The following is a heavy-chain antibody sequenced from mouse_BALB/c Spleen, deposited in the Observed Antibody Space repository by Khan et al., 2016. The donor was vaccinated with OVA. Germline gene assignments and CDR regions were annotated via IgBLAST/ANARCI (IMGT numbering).Heavy chain of an antibody. Sequence: EVKLQESGPELMKPGASVKISCKASGYSFTSYYIHWIMQSHGKSLEWIGDIDPFSGGITYNQKFKGKATLTVDKSSSTAYIYFSNLTSEDSAVYYCTRHGDVAWFTYWGQGTLVTVSA. D-gene: IGHD2-13*01. V-gene: IGHV1S135*01. CDR2: IDPFSGGI. J-gene: IGHJ3*01. CDR1: GYSFTSYY. CDR3: TRHGDVAWFTY.